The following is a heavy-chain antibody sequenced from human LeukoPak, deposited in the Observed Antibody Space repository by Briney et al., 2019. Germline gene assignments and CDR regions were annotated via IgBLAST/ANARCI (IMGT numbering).Heavy chain of an antibody. CDR1: GYSFSTYA. CDR3: ATDLGGSYYYNY. J-gene: IGHJ4*02. V-gene: IGHV1-2*02. D-gene: IGHD1-26*01. Sequence: ASVKVSCKASGYSFSTYAMHWVRQAPGQGLEWMGWINPNSGGTNYAQKFQGRVTMTRDTSISTAYMELSRLRSEDTAVYYCATDLGGSYYYNYWGQGTLVTVSS. CDR2: INPNSGGT.